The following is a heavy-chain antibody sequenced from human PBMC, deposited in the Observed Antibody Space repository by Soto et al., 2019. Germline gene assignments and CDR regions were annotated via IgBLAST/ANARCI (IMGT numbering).Heavy chain of an antibody. CDR1: GGSFSAYY. J-gene: IGHJ4*02. CDR2: IDHSGGT. V-gene: IGHV4-34*01. D-gene: IGHD3-22*01. CDR3: ARGSVHLDDSSGLFEY. Sequence: SETLSLTCAVYGGSFSAYYWSWIRQPPGKGLEWIGEIDHSGGTFYNPSLNSRVIISVDTSKNQFSLKLTSVTAADRAVYYCARGSVHLDDSSGLFEYWGQGTPVTVSS.